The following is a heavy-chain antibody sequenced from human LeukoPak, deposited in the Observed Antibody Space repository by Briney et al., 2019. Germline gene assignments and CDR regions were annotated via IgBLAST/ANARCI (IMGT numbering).Heavy chain of an antibody. CDR1: GYTFTSYG. Sequence: ASVKVSCKASGYTFTSYGLAWVRQAPGQGLEWMGWISAYNGNTNYAQKLQGRVTMTTDTSTSTAYMELRSLRSDDTAVYYCARDYYGSGSYSRYYYYYGMDVWGKGTTVTVSS. V-gene: IGHV1-18*01. J-gene: IGHJ6*04. CDR3: ARDYYGSGSYSRYYYYYGMDV. D-gene: IGHD3-10*01. CDR2: ISAYNGNT.